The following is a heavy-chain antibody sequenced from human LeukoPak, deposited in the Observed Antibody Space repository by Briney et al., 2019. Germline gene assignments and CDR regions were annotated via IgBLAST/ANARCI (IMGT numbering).Heavy chain of an antibody. CDR2: IYYSGST. CDR1: GGSVSSGSYY. V-gene: IGHV4-61*01. D-gene: IGHD6-13*01. J-gene: IGHJ6*02. CDR3: ARDFIAAAGTLSSNYYYYGMDV. Sequence: SETLSLTCTVSGGSVSSGSYYWSWLRQPPGTGLEWIGYIYYSGSTNYNPSLKSRVTISVDTSKNQFSLKLSSVTAADTAVYYCARDFIAAAGTLSSNYYYYGMDVWGQGTTVTVSS.